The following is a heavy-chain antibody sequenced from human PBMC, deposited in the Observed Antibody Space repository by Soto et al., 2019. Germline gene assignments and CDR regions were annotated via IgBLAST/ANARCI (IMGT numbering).Heavy chain of an antibody. D-gene: IGHD6-13*01. CDR3: ATSTIDTSTWKQYFYGMDV. CDR1: EDTFTRYV. Sequence: QVQLVQSGAEVKKPGASVKVSCKASEDTFTRYVIHWVGQAPGQRLEWMGWINAGNGNTKYSQNFQGRVTITRDASASTAYMELSSLRSQDTAVYYCATSTIDTSTWKQYFYGMDVWGQGSTVTVSS. V-gene: IGHV1-3*01. J-gene: IGHJ6*02. CDR2: INAGNGNT.